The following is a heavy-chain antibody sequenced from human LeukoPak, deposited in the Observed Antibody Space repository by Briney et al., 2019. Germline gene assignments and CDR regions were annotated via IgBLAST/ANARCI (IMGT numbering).Heavy chain of an antibody. V-gene: IGHV3-23*01. Sequence: GGSLRLTCAVSGFSSSNYAMSWVRQTPGKGLEWVSSITRSGDDTFYAASVKGRFTISRDNTWDRVFLQMNSLKADDTAVYYCAFDWGFDYWGQGTLVSVSP. D-gene: IGHD7-27*01. CDR1: GFSSSNYA. J-gene: IGHJ4*02. CDR3: AFDWGFDY. CDR2: ITRSGDDT.